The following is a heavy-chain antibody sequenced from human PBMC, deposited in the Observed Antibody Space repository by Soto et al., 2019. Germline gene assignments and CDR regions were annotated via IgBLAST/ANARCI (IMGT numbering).Heavy chain of an antibody. J-gene: IGHJ4*02. CDR1: GDSMSSSDYY. V-gene: IGHV4-39*01. Sequence: SETLSLTCAASGDSMSSSDYYWGWIRQPPGKGLEWIGSIYYSGSTYYNPSLQSRVAISVDTSKNQFYLKLKSVTAADTAIYFCARRTVNIRTFYSGLKTHCFDYWGQGAPVTVS. D-gene: IGHD6-19*01. CDR2: IYYSGST. CDR3: ARRTVNIRTFYSGLKTHCFDY.